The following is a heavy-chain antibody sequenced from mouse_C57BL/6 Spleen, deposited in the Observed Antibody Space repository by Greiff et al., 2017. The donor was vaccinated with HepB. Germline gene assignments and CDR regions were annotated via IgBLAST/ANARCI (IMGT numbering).Heavy chain of an antibody. CDR1: GFTFSDYG. CDR2: ISSGSSTN. Sequence: EVKVEESGGGLVKPGGSLKLSCAASGFTFSDYGMHWVRQAPGKGLEWVAYISSGSSTNYYADTVKGRFTISRDNAKNTPFLQMTSLRSEDTAMYYCAREEDYAMDYWGQGTSVTVSS. J-gene: IGHJ4*01. CDR3: AREEDYAMDY. V-gene: IGHV5-17*01.